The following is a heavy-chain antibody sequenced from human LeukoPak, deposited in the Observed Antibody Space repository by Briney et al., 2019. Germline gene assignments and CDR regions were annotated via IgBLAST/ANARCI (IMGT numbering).Heavy chain of an antibody. D-gene: IGHD5-24*01. V-gene: IGHV3-7*03. CDR2: IKQDGNEK. J-gene: IGHJ3*02. Sequence: GGSLRPSCFASGFPFSDYLLTWVRQAPGKGLEWVANIKQDGNEKYYVDSVRGRFTISRDNTKNSLYLQINSLRAEDTAVYYCARFQMATIGAFDIWGQGTMVTVSS. CDR3: ARFQMATIGAFDI. CDR1: GFPFSDYL.